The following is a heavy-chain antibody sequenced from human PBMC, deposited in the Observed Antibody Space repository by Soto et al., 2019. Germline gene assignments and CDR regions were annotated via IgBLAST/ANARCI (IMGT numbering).Heavy chain of an antibody. V-gene: IGHV3-74*03. CDR1: GFTFSTHW. CDR2: IKGDGTSI. Sequence: GGSLRLSCAASGFTFSTHWMHWVRQAPGKGLVWVARIKGDGTSITYADSVKGRFTISRDNAKNTLDLQMNSLRAEDTAVYYCASIPPGAVGASSEVDYWGQGTLVTVSS. D-gene: IGHD1-26*01. CDR3: ASIPPGAVGASSEVDY. J-gene: IGHJ4*02.